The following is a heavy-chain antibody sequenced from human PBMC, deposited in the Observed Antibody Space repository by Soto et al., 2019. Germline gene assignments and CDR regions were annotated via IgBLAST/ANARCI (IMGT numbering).Heavy chain of an antibody. CDR2: ITAGGDMT. CDR3: AKYTSGDNSFDY. D-gene: IGHD2-21*02. J-gene: IGHJ4*02. V-gene: IGHV3-23*01. Sequence: EVQLLESGGDLVQPGGSLRLSCAASGFTFSSYAMGRVRQSPGKGLEWVSAITAGGDMTFYADSVKGRFTISRDNSENPLYLQMESLRAEDMAVYACAKYTSGDNSFDYWGQGALVSVSS. CDR1: GFTFSSYA.